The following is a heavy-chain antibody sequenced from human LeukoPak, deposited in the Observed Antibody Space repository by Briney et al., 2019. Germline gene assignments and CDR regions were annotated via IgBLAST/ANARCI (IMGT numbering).Heavy chain of an antibody. V-gene: IGHV3-7*01. D-gene: IGHD3-10*01. CDR2: IKQEGTER. CDR1: GFTFRDSW. CDR3: ARDGGGPLD. Sequence: AGGSLRLSCAASGFTFRDSWMSWVRQAPGKGPQWVANIKQEGTERNYVDSVEGRFTISRDNARSSLYLYMNSLRAEDTAVYYCARDGGGPLDWGQGTLVTVSS. J-gene: IGHJ4*02.